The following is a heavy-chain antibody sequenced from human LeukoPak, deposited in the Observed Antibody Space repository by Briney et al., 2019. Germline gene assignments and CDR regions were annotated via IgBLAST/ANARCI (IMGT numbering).Heavy chain of an antibody. Sequence: GGSLRLSFTASGFTFSTYHMVWLRQAPGKGLEGLSYISYDSTAIHYADSVRGRFAISRDNAQSSLYLQMNSLTAEDTPIYFCARVWQDYSNTDYWGQGTLVTVSS. CDR1: GFTFSTYH. D-gene: IGHD4-11*01. V-gene: IGHV3-48*01. J-gene: IGHJ4*02. CDR2: ISYDSTAI. CDR3: ARVWQDYSNTDY.